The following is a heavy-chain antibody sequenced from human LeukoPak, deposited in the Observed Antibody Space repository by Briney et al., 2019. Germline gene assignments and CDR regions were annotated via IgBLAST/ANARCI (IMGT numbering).Heavy chain of an antibody. CDR3: ARVKDLAVAGTNWFDP. D-gene: IGHD6-19*01. J-gene: IGHJ5*02. CDR2: ISAYNGNT. V-gene: IGHV1-18*01. Sequence: ASVKVSCKASGYTFTSYGIRWVRQAPGQGLEWMGWISAYNGNTNYAQKLQGRVTMTTDTSTSTAYMELRSLRSDDTAVYYCARVKDLAVAGTNWFDPWGQGTLVTVSS. CDR1: GYTFTSYG.